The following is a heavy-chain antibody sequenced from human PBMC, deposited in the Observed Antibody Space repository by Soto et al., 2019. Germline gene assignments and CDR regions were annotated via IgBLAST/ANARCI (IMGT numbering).Heavy chain of an antibody. V-gene: IGHV1-2*02. J-gene: IGHJ4*02. CDR3: ARDPIGGGAPYYFDY. D-gene: IGHD3-16*01. CDR1: GYTFTEYY. Sequence: KVSCKASGYTFTEYYLYWVRQAPGHGTAWLGGINPRTGDTNQAQKFQGRVTMTRDMSLTTAYMELHRLTSDDTALYYCARDPIGGGAPYYFDYWGQGSLVTVSS. CDR2: INPRTGDT.